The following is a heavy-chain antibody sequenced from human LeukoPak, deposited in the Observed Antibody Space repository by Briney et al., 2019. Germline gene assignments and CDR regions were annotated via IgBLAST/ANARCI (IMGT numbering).Heavy chain of an antibody. V-gene: IGHV1-69*05. CDR1: GGTFSSYA. CDR3: ASDLNQQLVPIY. CDR2: IIPIFGTA. Sequence: SVKVSCKASGGTFSSYAISWVRQAPGQGLEWMGGIIPIFGTANYAQKFQGRVTITTDESTSTAYMELSSLRSEDTAVYYCASDLNQQLVPIYWGQGTLVTVSS. D-gene: IGHD6-13*01. J-gene: IGHJ4*02.